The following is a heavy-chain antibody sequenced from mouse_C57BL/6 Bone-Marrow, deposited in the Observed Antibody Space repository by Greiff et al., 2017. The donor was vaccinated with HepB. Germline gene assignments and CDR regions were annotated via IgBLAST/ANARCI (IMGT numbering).Heavy chain of an antibody. D-gene: IGHD1-1*01. CDR3: AREDGPSTVVPSYYFDY. V-gene: IGHV1-81*01. CDR1: GYTFTSYG. J-gene: IGHJ2*01. CDR2: IYPRSGNT. Sequence: QVQLQQSGAELARPGASVKLSCKASGYTFTSYGISWVKQRTGQGLEWIGEIYPRSGNTYYNEKFKGKATLTADKSSSTAYMELRSLTSEDSAVYFCAREDGPSTVVPSYYFDYWGQGTTLTVSS.